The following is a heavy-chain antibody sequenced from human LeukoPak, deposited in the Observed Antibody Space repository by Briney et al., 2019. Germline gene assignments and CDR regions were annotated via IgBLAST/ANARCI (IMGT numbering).Heavy chain of an antibody. J-gene: IGHJ4*02. CDR1: EFSVGSNY. Sequence: GGSLRLSCAASEFSVGSNYMTWVRQAPGKGLEWVSLIYSGGSTYYADSVKGRFTISRDNSKNTLYLQMNSLRAEDTAVYYCAKDGKQWLVPYCDYWGQGTLVTVSS. V-gene: IGHV3-66*01. CDR3: AKDGKQWLVPYCDY. CDR2: IYSGGST. D-gene: IGHD6-19*01.